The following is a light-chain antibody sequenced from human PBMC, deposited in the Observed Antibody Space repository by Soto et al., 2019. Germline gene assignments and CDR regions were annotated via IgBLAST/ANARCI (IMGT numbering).Light chain of an antibody. CDR3: QQYNDWPRT. J-gene: IGKJ1*01. CDR2: GAS. V-gene: IGKV3-15*01. Sequence: ETVMTQSPATLSVSPGERATLSCRASQGVSSDLAWYQQKPGQAPRLLLYGASTRATGIPARFSGSESGREFTLTISSLQSEDFAVYYCQQYNDWPRTFGQGTKVEIK. CDR1: QGVSSD.